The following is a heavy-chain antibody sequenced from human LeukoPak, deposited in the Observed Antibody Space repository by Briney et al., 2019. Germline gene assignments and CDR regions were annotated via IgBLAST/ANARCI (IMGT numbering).Heavy chain of an antibody. V-gene: IGHV3-7*01. CDR3: GGFGYEAAVDL. D-gene: IGHD6-13*01. CDR2: IKPDESET. Sequence: PGGSLRLPCAASGLTFNTYWMTWVRQAPGKGLEWVANIKPDESETYYVDTVKGRFTISRDNAKNLLYLQMNSLRGEDTAVYYCGGFGYEAAVDLWGQGTLVAVSS. CDR1: GLTFNTYW. J-gene: IGHJ4*02.